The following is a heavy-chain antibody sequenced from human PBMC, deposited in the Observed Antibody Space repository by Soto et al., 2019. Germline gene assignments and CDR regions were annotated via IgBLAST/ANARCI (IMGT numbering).Heavy chain of an antibody. V-gene: IGHV6-1*01. J-gene: IGHJ6*03. D-gene: IGHD3-22*01. CDR1: GDSVSSNSAA. CDR2: TYYRSKWYN. Sequence: KQSQTLSLTCAISGDSVSSNSAAWNWIRQSPSRGLEWLGRTYYRSKWYNDYAVSVKSRITINPDTSKNQFSLQLNSVTPEDTAVYYCARGTTVILVVRPPPREDYYYMDVWGKGTTVTVSS. CDR3: ARGTTVILVVRPPPREDYYYMDV.